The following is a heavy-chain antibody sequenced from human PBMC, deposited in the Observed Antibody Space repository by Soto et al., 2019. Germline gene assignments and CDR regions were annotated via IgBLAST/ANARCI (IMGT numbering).Heavy chain of an antibody. CDR2: ISSSSSYI. J-gene: IGHJ4*02. CDR1: GFTFSSYS. D-gene: IGHD6-19*01. Sequence: EVQLVESGGGLVKPGGSLRLSCAASGFTFSSYSMNWVRQAPGKGLEWVSSISSSSSYIYYADSVKGRFTISRDNAKNSLYLQMNSLRAEDTAVYYCARDTIAVAGTSFGENLVYWDQGTLVTVSS. V-gene: IGHV3-21*01. CDR3: ARDTIAVAGTSFGENLVY.